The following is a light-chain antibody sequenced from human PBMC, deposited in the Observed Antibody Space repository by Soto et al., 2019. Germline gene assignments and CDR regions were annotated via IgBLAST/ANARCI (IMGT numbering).Light chain of an antibody. CDR1: QSVSSSY. J-gene: IGKJ4*01. CDR3: QEYNSSPT. V-gene: IGKV3-20*01. CDR2: GAS. Sequence: EIVLTQSPGTLSLSPGERATLSCRASQSVSSSYLAWYQQKPVQAPRLLIYGASSRATSTPDRFSGSGSGTVFTLTISRLEREEFEVYYCQEYNSSPTFGGWTKVEVK.